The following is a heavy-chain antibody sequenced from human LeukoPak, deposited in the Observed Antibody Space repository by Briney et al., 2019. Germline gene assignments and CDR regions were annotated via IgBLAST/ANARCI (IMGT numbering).Heavy chain of an antibody. CDR1: GYTFSGYY. CDR3: ARVVVVPAVYFDH. D-gene: IGHD2-2*01. J-gene: IGHJ4*02. V-gene: IGHV1-2*02. CDR2: INANSGGV. Sequence: ASVKVSCKASGYTFSGYYMHWVRQAPGQGLEWMGWINANSGGVHYAQKFQGRVTMTRDTSTSTAYMELSRLKSGDTAVYYCARVVVVPAVYFDHWGQGALVTVSS.